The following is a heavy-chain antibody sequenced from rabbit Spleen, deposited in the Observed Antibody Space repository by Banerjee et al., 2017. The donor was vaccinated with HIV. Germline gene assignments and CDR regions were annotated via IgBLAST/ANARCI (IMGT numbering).Heavy chain of an antibody. CDR1: GFSFSSSYY. Sequence: QSLEESGGDLVKPEGSLTLTCTASGFSFSSSYYMCWVRQAPGKGLEWIGCIYTGDGSTAYASWAKGRFTVSKTSSTTVTLQLTSLTAADTATYFCARDLTDVIGWNFGWWGQGTLVTVS. V-gene: IGHV1S40*01. D-gene: IGHD1-1*01. CDR2: IYTGDGST. J-gene: IGHJ4*01. CDR3: ARDLTDVIGWNFGW.